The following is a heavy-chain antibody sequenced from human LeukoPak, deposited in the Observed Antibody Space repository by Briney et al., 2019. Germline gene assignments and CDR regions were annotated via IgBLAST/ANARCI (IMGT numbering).Heavy chain of an antibody. Sequence: ASVKVSCKASGYTFTGYYIHWVRQAPGQGLEWMGRINPNSGGANYAQKFQGRVTMTRDTSINTAYMELSRLRSDDAAVYYCATGVAAADDVFDIRGQGTMVTVSS. CDR3: ATGVAAADDVFDI. D-gene: IGHD6-13*01. V-gene: IGHV1-2*06. CDR2: INPNSGGA. J-gene: IGHJ3*02. CDR1: GYTFTGYY.